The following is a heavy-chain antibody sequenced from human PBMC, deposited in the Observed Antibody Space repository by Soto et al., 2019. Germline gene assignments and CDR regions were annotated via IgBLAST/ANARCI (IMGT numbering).Heavy chain of an antibody. CDR1: GFTFSSYA. V-gene: IGHV3-23*01. CDR3: ARGYGSASNPNNLPY. J-gene: IGHJ4*02. D-gene: IGHD3-10*01. Sequence: DVKLLESGGNLVQPGGSLRLSCAASGFTFSSYAMTWVRQAPGKGLEWVSATSGSGDYTYYADFVKGRFTTSRDNSKHTLYLQINSLRAEDAALYYCARGYGSASNPNNLPYWGQGTLVTVSS. CDR2: TSGSGDYT.